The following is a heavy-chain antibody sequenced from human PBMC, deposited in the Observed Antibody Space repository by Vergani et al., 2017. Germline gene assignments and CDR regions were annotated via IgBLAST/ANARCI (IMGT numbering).Heavy chain of an antibody. Sequence: QVQLVESGGGVVQRGGSLRLSCATSGFTLSNYDLQWIRQGPGKGVEFVAFIQFYGSNQYYADSVKGRFTLSRDFSKNTLYLQMNSLRTDDTATYYCAKHFRGWGIDYWGQGTQVIVSS. D-gene: IGHD3-16*01. J-gene: IGHJ4*02. CDR3: AKHFRGWGIDY. V-gene: IGHV3-30*02. CDR1: GFTLSNYD. CDR2: IQFYGSNQ.